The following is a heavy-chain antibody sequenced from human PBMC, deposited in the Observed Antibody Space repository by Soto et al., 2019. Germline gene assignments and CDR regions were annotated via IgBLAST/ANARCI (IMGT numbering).Heavy chain of an antibody. CDR2: VSTSGGTT. CDR1: GFTFSSYA. CDR3: AQDGSSTSCLDV. D-gene: IGHD2-2*01. J-gene: IGHJ6*02. Sequence: EEQLLESGGGLVQPGGSLRLSCAASGFTFSSYAMPWVRQAPGKGLEWVSGVSTSGGTTYYADSVKGRFTISRDNSKNALFLQMNSLRGEDTAVYYCAQDGSSTSCLDVWGQGTTVTVPS. V-gene: IGHV3-23*01.